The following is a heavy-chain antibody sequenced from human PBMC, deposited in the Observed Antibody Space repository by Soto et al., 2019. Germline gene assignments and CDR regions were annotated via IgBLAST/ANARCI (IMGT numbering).Heavy chain of an antibody. CDR2: IDWDDDK. CDR3: ARTPPQMATAYYFDY. CDR1: GFSLSTSGMC. Sequence: SGPTLVNPTQTLTLTCTFSGFSLSTSGMCVSWIRQPPGKALEWLALIDWDDDKYYSTSLKTRLTISKDTSKNQVVLTMANMDPVDTATYYCARTPPQMATAYYFDYWGQGTLVTVSS. J-gene: IGHJ4*02. D-gene: IGHD5-18*01. V-gene: IGHV2-70*01.